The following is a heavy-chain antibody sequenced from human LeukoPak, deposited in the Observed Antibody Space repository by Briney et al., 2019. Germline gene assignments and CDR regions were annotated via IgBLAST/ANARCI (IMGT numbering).Heavy chain of an antibody. Sequence: SETLSLTCTVSGGSISSYYWSWIRQPPGKGLEWIGYIYYSGSTNYNPSLKSRVTISVDTSKNQFSLKLSSVTAADTAVYYCARSGYDSRPGLDHYFDYWGQGTLVTVSS. CDR3: ARSGYDSRPGLDHYFDY. V-gene: IGHV4-59*01. D-gene: IGHD3-22*01. CDR1: GGSISSYY. J-gene: IGHJ4*02. CDR2: IYYSGST.